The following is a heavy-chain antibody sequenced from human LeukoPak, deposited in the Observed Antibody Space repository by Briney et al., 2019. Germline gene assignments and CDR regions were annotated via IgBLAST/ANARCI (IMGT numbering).Heavy chain of an antibody. CDR3: ARVGLGIAAAGTGYYYGMDV. CDR2: ISSHGGST. CDR1: GFTFSNYA. Sequence: GSLTLSCAASGFTFSNYAMHWVRQAAGQGLEYVSAISSHGGSTYYANSVKGRFTISRSSPKNTLYLQRGSLRAEDMAVYYCARVGLGIAAAGTGYYYGMDVWGQRTTAADSS. J-gene: IGHJ6*02. V-gene: IGHV3-64*01. D-gene: IGHD6-13*01.